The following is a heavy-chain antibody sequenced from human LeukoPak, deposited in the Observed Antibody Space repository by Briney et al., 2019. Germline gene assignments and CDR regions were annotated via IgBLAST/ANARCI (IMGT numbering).Heavy chain of an antibody. CDR1: GGSISSSSYY. CDR3: ARGYYGFFDY. D-gene: IGHD2-15*01. J-gene: IGHJ4*02. V-gene: IGHV4-39*01. Sequence: SETLSLTCTVSGGSISSSSYYWGWIRQPPGKGLEWIGSIYYSGSTYYNPSLKSRVTISVDTSKNQFSLKLSSVTAADTAVYSCARGYYGFFDYWGQGTLVTVSS. CDR2: IYYSGST.